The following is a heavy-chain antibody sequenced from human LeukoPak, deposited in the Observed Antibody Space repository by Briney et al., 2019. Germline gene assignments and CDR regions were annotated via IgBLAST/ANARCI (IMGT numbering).Heavy chain of an antibody. CDR1: GGSFSGYY. V-gene: IGHV4-34*01. Sequence: SETLSLTCAVYGGSFSGYYWSWIRQPPGKGLEWIGEINHSGSTNYNPSLKSRVTISVDTSKNQFSLKLSSVTAADTAVYYCARVKKWAPATKRYFDYWGQGTLVTVS. CDR3: ARVKKWAPATKRYFDY. D-gene: IGHD2-2*01. CDR2: INHSGST. J-gene: IGHJ4*02.